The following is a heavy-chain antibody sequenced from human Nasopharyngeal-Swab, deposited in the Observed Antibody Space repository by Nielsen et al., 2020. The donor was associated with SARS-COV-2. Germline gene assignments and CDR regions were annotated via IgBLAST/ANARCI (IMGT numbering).Heavy chain of an antibody. J-gene: IGHJ6*02. CDR2: ISSSSSYI. V-gene: IGHV3-21*01. CDR1: GFTFSSYS. Sequence: GSLKISCAASGFTFSSYSMNWVRQAPGKGLEWVSSISSSSSYIYYADSVKGRFTISRDNAKNSLYLQMNSLRAEDTAVYYCARDHLMTVTIPYYYYGMDVWGQGTTVTVSS. CDR3: ARDHLMTVTIPYYYYGMDV. D-gene: IGHD4-11*01.